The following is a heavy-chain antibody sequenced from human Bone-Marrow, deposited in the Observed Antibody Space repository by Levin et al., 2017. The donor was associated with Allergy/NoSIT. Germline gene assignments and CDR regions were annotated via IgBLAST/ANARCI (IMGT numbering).Heavy chain of an antibody. J-gene: IGHJ5*02. Sequence: GGSLRLSCAASGLTFTNYGMHWVRQAPGKGLEWVGVISFDGRIEYYGDSVKGRFTISRDNSKNTFSLQMNNLRAEDTGIYYCARDRVVVVGLFQSWGQGTQVTVSS. CDR1: GLTFTNYG. CDR2: ISFDGRIE. CDR3: ARDRVVVVGLFQS. D-gene: IGHD2-15*01. V-gene: IGHV3-30*03.